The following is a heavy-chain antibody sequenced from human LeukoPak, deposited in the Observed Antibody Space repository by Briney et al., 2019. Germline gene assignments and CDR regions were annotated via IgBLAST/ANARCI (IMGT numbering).Heavy chain of an antibody. CDR2: IQYDGSDK. V-gene: IGHV3-30*02. CDR1: GFTFSSSS. J-gene: IGHJ4*02. CDR3: RDPFDY. Sequence: PGGSLRLSCAASGFTFSSSSMHWVRQAPGKGLEWVAFIQYDGSDKYYADSVKGRFTISRDNSKNTLYLQMNSLRAEDTAVYYCRDPFDYWGQGTLVTVSS.